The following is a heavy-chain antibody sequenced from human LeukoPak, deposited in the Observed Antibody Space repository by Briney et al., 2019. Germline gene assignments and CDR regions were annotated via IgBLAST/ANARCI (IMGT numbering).Heavy chain of an antibody. V-gene: IGHV3-43*02. Sequence: GGSLRLSCAASGFTFEDYGMHWARQAPGKGLEWVSFIRWDGGVTYYGDSVKGRFTVSRDNIEDSLYLQMDRLRAEDTAFYYCDKDGQVLSFWGQGTLVTVSS. CDR3: DKDGQVLSF. CDR1: GFTFEDYG. CDR2: IRWDGGVT. D-gene: IGHD2-2*01. J-gene: IGHJ4*02.